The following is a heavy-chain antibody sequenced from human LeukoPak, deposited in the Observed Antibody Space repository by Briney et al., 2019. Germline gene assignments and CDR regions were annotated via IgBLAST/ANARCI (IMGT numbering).Heavy chain of an antibody. Sequence: GGSLRLSCVASVFTFNHYAMHWVRQAPGKGLEWVAVIWHDGSSQYYADSVKGRFTISRDNSMTTLYLEMNSLRVEDTAVYYCAKDAQRGFDYSNSLESWGQGTLVTVSS. CDR1: VFTFNHYA. J-gene: IGHJ5*01. D-gene: IGHD4-11*01. CDR3: AKDAQRGFDYSNSLES. CDR2: IWHDGSSQ. V-gene: IGHV3-33*06.